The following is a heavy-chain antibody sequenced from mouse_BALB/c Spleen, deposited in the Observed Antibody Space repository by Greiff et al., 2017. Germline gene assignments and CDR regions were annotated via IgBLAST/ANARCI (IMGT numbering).Heavy chain of an antibody. CDR3: ARHDYGKNYYAMDY. Sequence: EVKLMESGGGLVKPGGSLKLSCAASGFAFSSYDMSWVRQTPEKRLEWVAYISSGGGSTYYPDTVKGRFTISRDNAKNTLYLQMSSLKSEDTAMYHCARHDYGKNYYAMDYWGQGTSVTVSS. D-gene: IGHD2-1*01. CDR1: GFAFSSYD. CDR2: ISSGGGST. J-gene: IGHJ4*01. V-gene: IGHV5-12-1*01.